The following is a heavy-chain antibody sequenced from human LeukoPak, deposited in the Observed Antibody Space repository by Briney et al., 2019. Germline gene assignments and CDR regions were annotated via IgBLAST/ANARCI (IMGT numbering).Heavy chain of an antibody. V-gene: IGHV1-46*01. CDR3: ARDGEYYDSRGSYFDS. CDR2: INPSSGST. D-gene: IGHD3-22*01. Sequence: ASVKVSCKASGYTFTSFYMHWVRHAPGQGLEWMGIINPSSGSTSNAQKFQGRVTMTRDTSTSTVYMELSSLRSEDTAVYYCARDGEYYDSRGSYFDSWGQGTLVTVSS. J-gene: IGHJ4*02. CDR1: GYTFTSFY.